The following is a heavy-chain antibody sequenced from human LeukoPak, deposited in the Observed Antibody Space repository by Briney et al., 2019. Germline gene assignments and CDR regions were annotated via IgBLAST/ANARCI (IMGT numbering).Heavy chain of an antibody. CDR3: ARGDANIYYYYAMDV. CDR2: TYYRSRWYN. J-gene: IGHJ6*02. Sequence: SQTLSLTCATSGDSVSSNSAAWNWFRQSPSRGLEWLGRTYYRSRWYNDYAISVRGRITINPDTSKNQFSLQLNSVTPEDTAVYYCARGDANIYYYYAMDVWGQGTTVTVSS. D-gene: IGHD3-16*01. V-gene: IGHV6-1*01. CDR1: GDSVSSNSAA.